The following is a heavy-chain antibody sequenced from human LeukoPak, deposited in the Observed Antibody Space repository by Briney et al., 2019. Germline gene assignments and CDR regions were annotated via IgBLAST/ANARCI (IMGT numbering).Heavy chain of an antibody. Sequence: GGSLRLSCAASAFTFSSYVMTWVRRAPGKGLEWVSSISVSGTRTFYADSVKGRFTISRDNSKNTLYLQMIRLRAEDTALYYCARGSTNWDGYKGGLDPWGQGTLVAVSS. CDR1: AFTFSSYV. CDR3: ARGSTNWDGYKGGLDP. V-gene: IGHV3-23*01. D-gene: IGHD1-1*01. CDR2: ISVSGTRT. J-gene: IGHJ5*02.